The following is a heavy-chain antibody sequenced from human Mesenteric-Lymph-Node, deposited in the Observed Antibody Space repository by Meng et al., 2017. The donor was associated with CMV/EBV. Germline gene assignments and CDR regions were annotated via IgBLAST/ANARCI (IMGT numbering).Heavy chain of an antibody. Sequence: GESLKISCAASGFTFGAYNMHWVRQAPGKGLEWVAVISYDGSNKYYADSVKGRFTISRDNSKNTLYLQMNSLRAEDTAVYYCAKSHVDVSYFDYWGQGTLVTVSS. CDR3: AKSHVDVSYFDY. D-gene: IGHD5-24*01. J-gene: IGHJ4*02. CDR1: GFTFGAYN. CDR2: ISYDGSNK. V-gene: IGHV3-30*12.